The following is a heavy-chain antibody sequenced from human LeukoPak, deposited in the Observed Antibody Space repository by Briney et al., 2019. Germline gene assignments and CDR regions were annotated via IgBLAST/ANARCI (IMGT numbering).Heavy chain of an antibody. D-gene: IGHD6-6*01. V-gene: IGHV1-69*13. CDR3: ASIAARPYYYYGMDV. J-gene: IGHJ6*02. CDR2: IIPIFGTA. CDR1: GYTFTSYG. Sequence: ASVNVSCKASGYTFTSYGISWVRQAPGQGLEWMGGIIPIFGTANYAQKFQGRVTITADESTSTAYMELSSLRSEDTAVYYCASIAARPYYYYGMDVWGQGTTVTVSS.